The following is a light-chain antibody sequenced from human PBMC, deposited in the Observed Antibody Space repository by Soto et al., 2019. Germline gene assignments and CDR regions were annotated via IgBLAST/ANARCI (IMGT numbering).Light chain of an antibody. CDR1: QSISSC. CDR3: QQIYVAPVT. J-gene: IGKJ1*01. V-gene: IGKV1-39*01. Sequence: DIQMTQSPSSLSASVGDRVTITCRASQSISSCLSWYQQKPGQAPKLLLYAASNLQSGVPSRFSGSESGTDFLLTIRSLQTEDFATYYCQQIYVAPVTFGQGTKVEV. CDR2: AAS.